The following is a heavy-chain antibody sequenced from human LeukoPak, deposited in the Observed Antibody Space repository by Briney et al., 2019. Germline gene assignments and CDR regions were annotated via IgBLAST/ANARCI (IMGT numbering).Heavy chain of an antibody. CDR3: ARQSVGGSYASDY. CDR2: IYYSGST. CDR1: GGSISSHY. D-gene: IGHD1-26*01. Sequence: SETLSLTCTVSGGSISSHYWSWIRQPPGEGLEWIGYIYYSGSTNYNPSLKSRVTISVDMSKNQFSLKLSSVTAADTAVYYCARQSVGGSYASDYWGQGTLVTVSS. J-gene: IGHJ4*02. V-gene: IGHV4-59*11.